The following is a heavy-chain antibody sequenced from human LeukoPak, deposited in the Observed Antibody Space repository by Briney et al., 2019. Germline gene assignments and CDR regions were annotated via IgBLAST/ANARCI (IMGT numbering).Heavy chain of an antibody. Sequence: GGSLRLSCAASGFTFSSYAMSWVRQAPGKGLEWVSGLSGSGGSTYYADSVKGRFTISRDNSKNTLYLQMNRLRDEDTAVYYCAKDLNWNVFDYWGQGTLVTVSS. D-gene: IGHD1-20*01. CDR1: GFTFSSYA. CDR3: AKDLNWNVFDY. CDR2: LSGSGGST. J-gene: IGHJ4*02. V-gene: IGHV3-23*01.